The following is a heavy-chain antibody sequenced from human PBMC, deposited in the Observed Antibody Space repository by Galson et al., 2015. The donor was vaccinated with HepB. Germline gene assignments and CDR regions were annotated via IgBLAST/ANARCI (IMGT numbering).Heavy chain of an antibody. CDR2: IWYDGSNK. D-gene: IGHD6-6*01. Sequence: SLRLSCAASGFTFSSYGMHWVRQAPGKGLEWVAVIWYDGSNKYYADSVKGRFTISRDNSKNTLYLQMNSLRAEDTAVYYCARDREQLVYYYYYGMDVWGQGTTVTVSS. CDR3: ARDREQLVYYYYYGMDV. CDR1: GFTFSSYG. J-gene: IGHJ6*02. V-gene: IGHV3-33*01.